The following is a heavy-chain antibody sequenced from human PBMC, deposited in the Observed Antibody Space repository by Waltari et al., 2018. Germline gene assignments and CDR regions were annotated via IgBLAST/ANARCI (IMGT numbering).Heavy chain of an antibody. CDR3: ARFPDLWFGVDY. J-gene: IGHJ4*02. CDR2: IYHSGST. Sequence: QVQLQESGPGLVKPSETLSLTCTVSGYSISSGYYWGWIRQPPGKGLEWIGSIYHSGSTYYNPSLKSRVTISVDTSKNQCSLKLSSVTAADTAGYYCARFPDLWFGVDYWGQGTLVTVSS. V-gene: IGHV4-38-2*02. CDR1: GYSISSGYY. D-gene: IGHD3-10*01.